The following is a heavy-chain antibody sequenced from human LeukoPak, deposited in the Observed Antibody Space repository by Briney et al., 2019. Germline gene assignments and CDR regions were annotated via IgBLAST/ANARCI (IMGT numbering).Heavy chain of an antibody. V-gene: IGHV4-59*08. CDR1: GGSISSYY. CDR2: IYYSGST. CDR3: ARHGTISSESYFDY. Sequence: TSETLSLTCTVSGGSISSYYWSWIRQPPGKGLEWIGSIYYSGSTNYNPSLKSRVTGFVDTSKNQVSLRLSSVTAADTAVYYCARHGTISSESYFDYWGQGALVTVSS. J-gene: IGHJ4*02. D-gene: IGHD1-14*01.